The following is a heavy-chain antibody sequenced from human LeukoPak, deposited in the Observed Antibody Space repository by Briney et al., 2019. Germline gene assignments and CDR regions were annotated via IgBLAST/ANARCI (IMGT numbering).Heavy chain of an antibody. V-gene: IGHV4-59*01. J-gene: IGHJ4*02. Sequence: SETLSLTCTVSGGSISSYYWSWIRQPPGKGLEWIGYIYYSGGTNYNPSLKSRVTISVDTSKNQFSLKLSSVTAADTAVYYCAREGIAAADWGQGTLVTVSS. D-gene: IGHD6-13*01. CDR3: AREGIAAAD. CDR1: GGSISSYY. CDR2: IYYSGGT.